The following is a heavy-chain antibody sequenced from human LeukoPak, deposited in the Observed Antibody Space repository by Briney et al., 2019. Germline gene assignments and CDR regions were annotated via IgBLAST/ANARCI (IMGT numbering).Heavy chain of an antibody. D-gene: IGHD2-2*01. Sequence: GGSLRLSCAASGFTFSSYSMNWVRQAPGKGLEWVSSISSSSSYIYYADSVKGRFTISRDNAKNSLYLQMNSLRAEDTAVYYCASDIVVVPAGMGGNWFDPWGQGTLVTVSS. CDR2: ISSSSSYI. J-gene: IGHJ5*02. CDR3: ASDIVVVPAGMGGNWFDP. CDR1: GFTFSSYS. V-gene: IGHV3-21*01.